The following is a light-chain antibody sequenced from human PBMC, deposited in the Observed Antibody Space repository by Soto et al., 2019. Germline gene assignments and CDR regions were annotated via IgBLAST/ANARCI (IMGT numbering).Light chain of an antibody. CDR3: QQTLSVPRT. Sequence: DIQMTQSPRFLSASVGDRVTITCRASQNIRTYLTWYQQKPGKGPTVLIYAASTLQRGVPSRFSGSTTGTDFTLTIAGLQPEDSAIYYCQQTLSVPRTFGLGTKVEIK. J-gene: IGKJ1*01. CDR1: QNIRTY. CDR2: AAS. V-gene: IGKV1-39*01.